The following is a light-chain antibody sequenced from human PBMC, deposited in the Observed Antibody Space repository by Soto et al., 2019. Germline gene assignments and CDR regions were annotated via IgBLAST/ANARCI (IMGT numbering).Light chain of an antibody. CDR1: QSISSY. V-gene: IGKV1-39*01. CDR3: QPSYCTPPA. J-gene: IGKJ1*01. Sequence: DVQMTQSPSSLSASVGDRVTITCRASQSISSYLNWYQQKPGKAPKLLIYAASSLQSGVTSRLSSSGSGTDFTLTISSLQPEDFTTYYCQPSYCTPPAFGHVTKVDIK. CDR2: AAS.